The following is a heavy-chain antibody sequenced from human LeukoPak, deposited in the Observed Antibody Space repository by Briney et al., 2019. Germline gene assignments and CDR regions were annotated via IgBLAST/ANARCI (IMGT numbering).Heavy chain of an antibody. V-gene: IGHV3-30*04. J-gene: IGHJ4*02. D-gene: IGHD3-22*01. CDR1: GFTFTSLP. CDR2: SSTHGSDE. CDR3: AMDYYDSNGYSRGWDY. Sequence: PGKSLRLSCAASGFTFTSLPLHRVRQAPGKGLEWVAVSSTHGSDEYYADSVKGRFTVFSDNSKKTVYLQMDSLRAEDTAVYHCAMDYYDSNGYSRGWDYWGQGTLVTVSS.